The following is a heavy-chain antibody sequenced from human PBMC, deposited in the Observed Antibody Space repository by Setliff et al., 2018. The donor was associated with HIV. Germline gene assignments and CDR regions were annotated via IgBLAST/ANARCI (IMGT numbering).Heavy chain of an antibody. D-gene: IGHD3-10*01. Sequence: SETLSLTCTVSSGSISSGSYYWSWIRQPAGKGLEWIGRTYTSGSTNYNPSLKSRVTISVDTSKNQFSLKLSSVTAADTAVYYCARDPWFGELSDAFDIWGQGTMVTVSS. CDR2: TYTSGST. V-gene: IGHV4-61*02. J-gene: IGHJ3*02. CDR3: ARDPWFGELSDAFDI. CDR1: SGSISSGSYY.